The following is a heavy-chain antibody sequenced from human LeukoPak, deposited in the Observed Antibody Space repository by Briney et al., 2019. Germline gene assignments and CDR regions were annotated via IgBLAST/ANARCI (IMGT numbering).Heavy chain of an antibody. J-gene: IGHJ4*02. D-gene: IGHD1-26*01. CDR3: ARSIRWELPLGY. CDR2: IYYSGST. V-gene: IGHV4-59*01. Sequence: PSETLSLTCTVSGGSISSYYWSWIRQPPGKGLEWIGCIYYSGSTNYNPSLKSRVTISVDTSKNQFSLKLSSVTAADTAVYYCARSIRWELPLGYWGQGTLVTVSS. CDR1: GGSISSYY.